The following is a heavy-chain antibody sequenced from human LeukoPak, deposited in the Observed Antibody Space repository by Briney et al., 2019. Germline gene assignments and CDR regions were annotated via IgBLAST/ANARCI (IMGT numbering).Heavy chain of an antibody. Sequence: ASVKVSCKASGYTFTSYYMHWVRQAPGQGLEWMGIINPSGGSTSYAQKFQGRVTMTRDMSTSTVYMELSSLRSEDTAVYYCAGVTVPAAMTPDYYYMDVWGKGTTVTVSS. V-gene: IGHV1-46*01. D-gene: IGHD2-2*01. CDR1: GYTFTSYY. J-gene: IGHJ6*03. CDR2: INPSGGST. CDR3: AGVTVPAAMTPDYYYMDV.